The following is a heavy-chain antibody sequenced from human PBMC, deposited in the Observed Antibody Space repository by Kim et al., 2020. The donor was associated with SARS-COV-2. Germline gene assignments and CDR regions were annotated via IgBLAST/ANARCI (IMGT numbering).Heavy chain of an antibody. V-gene: IGHV3-33*06. Sequence: DGRNKYYTDSVKGRFTISRDNSKNMLFLQMNSLRAEDTAVYYCANFESWGQGTLVTVSS. CDR3: ANFES. J-gene: IGHJ4*02. CDR2: DGRNK.